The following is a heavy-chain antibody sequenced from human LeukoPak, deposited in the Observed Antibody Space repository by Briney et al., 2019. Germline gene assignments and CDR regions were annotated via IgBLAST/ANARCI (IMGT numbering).Heavy chain of an antibody. D-gene: IGHD4-17*01. CDR3: ARGGSYGDYSRV. V-gene: IGHV3-21*01. CDR1: GFTFSSYN. CDR2: ISSSSSHI. J-gene: IGHJ6*02. Sequence: PGGSLRLSCAASGFTFSSYNMNWVRQAPGKGLEWVSSISSSSSHIYYADSLKGRFTISRDNAKNSLYLQMNSLRAEDTAVYYCARGGSYGDYSRVWGQGTTVTVSS.